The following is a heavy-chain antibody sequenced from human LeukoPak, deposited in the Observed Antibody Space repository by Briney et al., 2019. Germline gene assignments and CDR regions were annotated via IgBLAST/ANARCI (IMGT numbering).Heavy chain of an antibody. CDR3: ARGPSRRITMIVVKNWFDP. CDR1: GYTFTSYA. V-gene: IGHV1-3*01. Sequence: ASVTVSCKASGYTFTSYAMHWVRQAPGQRLEWMGWINAGNGNTKYSQKFQGRVTITRDTSASTAYMELSSLRSEDTAVYYCARGPSRRITMIVVKNWFDPWGQGTLVTVSS. D-gene: IGHD3-22*01. J-gene: IGHJ5*02. CDR2: INAGNGNT.